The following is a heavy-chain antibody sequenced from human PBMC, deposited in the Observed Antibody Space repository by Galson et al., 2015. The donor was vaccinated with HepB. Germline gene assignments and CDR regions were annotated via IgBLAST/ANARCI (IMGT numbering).Heavy chain of an antibody. Sequence: SLRLSCAASGFTFSNYAMHWVRQAPGKGLEYVSAISSNGGSTYYADSVKGRFTISSDNYKNTQYLQMSSLRAEDTAVYYCVNSGGNYAVFDYWGEGTLVTVSA. D-gene: IGHD4-11*01. CDR2: ISSNGGST. V-gene: IGHV3-64D*06. CDR3: VNSGGNYAVFDY. CDR1: GFTFSNYA. J-gene: IGHJ4*02.